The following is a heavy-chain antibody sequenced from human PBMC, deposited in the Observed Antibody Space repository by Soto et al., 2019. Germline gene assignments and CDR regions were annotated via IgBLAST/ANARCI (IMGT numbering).Heavy chain of an antibody. CDR1: GFTFSSYT. CDR2: ISTGSSYI. J-gene: IGHJ1*01. D-gene: IGHD6-13*01. Sequence: PGGSLRLSCAASGFTFSSYTMHWVRQAPGNGLEWVSSISTGSSYIYYADSLKGRFTISRDNAGNSLYLQMNSLRAEDTAVYYCAREMKQLVQEGFLQHWGQGTLVTVSS. CDR3: AREMKQLVQEGFLQH. V-gene: IGHV3-21*01.